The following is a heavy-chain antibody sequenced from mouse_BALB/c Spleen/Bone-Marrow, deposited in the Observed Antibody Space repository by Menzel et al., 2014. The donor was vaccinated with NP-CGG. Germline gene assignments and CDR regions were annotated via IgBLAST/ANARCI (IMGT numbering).Heavy chain of an antibody. CDR2: IDPYYGGI. V-gene: IGHV1-39*01. CDR3: ARSIEYRPLTY. J-gene: IGHJ3*01. CDR1: GYSFTGYN. D-gene: IGHD2-14*01. Sequence: EVQLQQSGPELEKPGASVKISCKASGYSFTGYNMNWVKQTNGKSLEWIGNIDPYYGGISYNQKFKDKATLTVDKSSSTAYMQLKSLTPEDSAVYYCARSIEYRPLTYWGQGTLVTVSA.